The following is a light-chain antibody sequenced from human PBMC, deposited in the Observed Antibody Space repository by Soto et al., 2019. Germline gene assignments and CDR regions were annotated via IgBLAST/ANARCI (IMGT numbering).Light chain of an antibody. CDR1: QGISNY. Sequence: DIQMTQSPSSLSASVGDRVTITCRASQGISNYLSWYQQKPGKVPKLLIYAASTLLSGVPSRFSGRGSGKDFTLTISRLQPEDVATYYCQYYNSARHTFGGGHEVEVK. CDR3: QYYNSARHT. J-gene: IGKJ4*01. CDR2: AAS. V-gene: IGKV1-27*01.